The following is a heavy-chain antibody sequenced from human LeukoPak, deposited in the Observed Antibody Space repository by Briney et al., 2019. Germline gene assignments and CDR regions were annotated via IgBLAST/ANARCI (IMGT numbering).Heavy chain of an antibody. CDR2: IYPGDSDT. J-gene: IGHJ4*02. Sequence: MGIIYPGDSDTRYSPSFQGQVTISADKSISTAYLQWSSLKASDTAMYYCARLRDGYNFDYWGQGTLVTVSS. CDR3: ARLRDGYNFDY. V-gene: IGHV5-51*01. D-gene: IGHD5-24*01.